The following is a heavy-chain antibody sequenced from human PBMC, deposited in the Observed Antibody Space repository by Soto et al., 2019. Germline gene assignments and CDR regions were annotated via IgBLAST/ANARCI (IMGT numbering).Heavy chain of an antibody. Sequence: GGSLRLSCTASGFTFGDYAMSWVRQAPGKGLEWVGFIRSKAYGGTTEYAASVKGRFTISRDDSKSIAYLQMNSLKTEDTAVYYCTRGGDDYSNYYYYYYGMDVWGQGTTVTVSS. CDR1: GFTFGDYA. CDR3: TRGGDDYSNYYYYYYGMDV. D-gene: IGHD4-4*01. J-gene: IGHJ6*02. CDR2: IRSKAYGGTT. V-gene: IGHV3-49*04.